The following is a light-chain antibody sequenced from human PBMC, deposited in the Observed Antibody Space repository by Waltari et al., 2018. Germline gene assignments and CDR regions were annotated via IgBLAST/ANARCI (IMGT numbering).Light chain of an antibody. Sequence: EIVLTQSPGTLSLSPGERATLSFGASQSVSSIYAAWYQQKPGQAPRLLIYGASSRATGIPDRFSGSGSGTDFTLTISRLEPEDSAVYYCQQYGTSPPWTFGQGTKVEIK. CDR1: QSVSSIY. V-gene: IGKV3-20*01. J-gene: IGKJ1*01. CDR3: QQYGTSPPWT. CDR2: GAS.